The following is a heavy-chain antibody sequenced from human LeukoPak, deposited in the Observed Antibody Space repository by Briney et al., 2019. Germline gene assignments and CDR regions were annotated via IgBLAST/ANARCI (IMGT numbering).Heavy chain of an antibody. CDR1: GFTFSSYG. V-gene: IGHV3-33*01. CDR3: ARGPHSSSSGYYYYYGMDV. CDR2: IWYDGSNK. J-gene: IGHJ6*02. D-gene: IGHD6-6*01. Sequence: GGSLRLSWAASGFTFSSYGMHWVRQAPGKGLEWVAVIWYDGSNKYYADSVKGRFTISRDNSKNTLYLQMNSLRAEDTAVYYCARGPHSSSSGYYYYYGMDVWGQGTTVTVSS.